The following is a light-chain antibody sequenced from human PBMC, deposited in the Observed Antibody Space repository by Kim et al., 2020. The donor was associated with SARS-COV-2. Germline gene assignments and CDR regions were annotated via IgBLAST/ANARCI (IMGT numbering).Light chain of an antibody. Sequence: EIVLTQSPGTLSLSPGERATLSCRASQHISDNYLAWYQQKPGQAPRLLIYGASSRATGVPDRFSGSGSGTDFTLTISRLEPEDFVVYYCQQYGSTPYTFGQGTKLEIK. CDR2: GAS. J-gene: IGKJ2*01. CDR3: QQYGSTPYT. CDR1: QHISDNY. V-gene: IGKV3-20*01.